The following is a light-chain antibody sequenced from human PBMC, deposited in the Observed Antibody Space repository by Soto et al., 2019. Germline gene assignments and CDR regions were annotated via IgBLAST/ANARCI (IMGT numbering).Light chain of an antibody. Sequence: ELVLTQSPGTLSLSPGERATLSCRASQTIDSNYLAWLRQKPGQAPRLLIYAASSRPTGIPDRFSGSGSGTDFTLTISRLEPEDFAIYYCQYYVTSPTFGGGTKVDIK. CDR3: QYYVTSPT. V-gene: IGKV3-20*01. J-gene: IGKJ4*01. CDR2: AAS. CDR1: QTIDSNY.